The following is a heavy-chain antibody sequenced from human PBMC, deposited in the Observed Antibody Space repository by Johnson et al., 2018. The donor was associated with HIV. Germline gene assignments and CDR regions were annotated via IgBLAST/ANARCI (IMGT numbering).Heavy chain of an antibody. J-gene: IGHJ3*02. V-gene: IGHV3-30*14. CDR3: ARSLGVGAFDI. Sequence: QVQLVESGGGVVQPGRSLRLSCAASGFTFSSYALYWVRQVPGKGLEWVATISYDGGNKYYADSVKGRFTISRYNSKNTLYLQMNSLRAEDTAVYYCARSLGVGAFDIWGQGTIVTVSS. CDR1: GFTFSSYA. D-gene: IGHD3-10*01. CDR2: ISYDGGNK.